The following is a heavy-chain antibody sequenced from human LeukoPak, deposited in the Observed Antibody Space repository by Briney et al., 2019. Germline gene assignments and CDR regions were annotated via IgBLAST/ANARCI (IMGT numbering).Heavy chain of an antibody. J-gene: IGHJ4*02. CDR2: IYYSGDT. CDR3: ARAPKGFGIDY. CDR1: GGSISSGNYY. V-gene: IGHV4-30-4*01. D-gene: IGHD3-16*01. Sequence: PSETLSLTCSVSGGSISSGNYYWSWVRQPPGKGLEWIGYIYYSGDTYYNPSLKSRVTLSVDTSKNQFSLKLTSVTAADTAVYYCARAPKGFGIDYWGQGTLVTVSS.